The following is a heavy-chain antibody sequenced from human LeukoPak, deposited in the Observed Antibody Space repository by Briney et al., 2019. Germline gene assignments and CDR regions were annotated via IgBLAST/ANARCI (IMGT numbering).Heavy chain of an antibody. D-gene: IGHD1-26*01. CDR3: ARGEWELPDPFDY. J-gene: IGHJ4*02. CDR2: ISSSGSTI. V-gene: IGHV3-11*01. Sequence: GGSLRLSCAASGFTFSDYYMSWIRQAPGKGLEWVSYISSSGSTIYYADSVKGRFTISRDSAKNSLYLQMNSLRAEDTAVYYCARGEWELPDPFDYWGQGTLVTVSS. CDR1: GFTFSDYY.